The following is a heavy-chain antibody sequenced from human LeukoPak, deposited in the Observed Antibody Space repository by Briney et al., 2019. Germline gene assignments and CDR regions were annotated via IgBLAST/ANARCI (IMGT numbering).Heavy chain of an antibody. CDR1: GGSISTSNYY. D-gene: IGHD4-23*01. CDR3: ARAGYGGGYYYYYYMDV. V-gene: IGHV4-39*07. CDR2: IFYSGST. Sequence: SETLSLTCTVSGGSISTSNYYWGWIRQPPGKGLEWIGNIFYSGSTYYSPSLKSRVTISVDTSKNQFSLKLSSVTAADTAVYYCARAGYGGGYYYYYYMDVWGKGTTVTVSS. J-gene: IGHJ6*03.